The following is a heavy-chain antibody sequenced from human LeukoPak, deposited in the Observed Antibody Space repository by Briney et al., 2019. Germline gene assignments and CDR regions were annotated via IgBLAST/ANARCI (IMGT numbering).Heavy chain of an antibody. CDR3: ATRDQSRTFMVPLDS. CDR1: GVSISSGNW. J-gene: IGHJ4*02. V-gene: IGHV4/OR15-8*02. Sequence: SETLSLTCAVYGVSISSGNWWTWVRQPPGKGLEWIGETHRSGDTKYNPSLSSRVTISMDNSKNQLSLNLISVTAADTAMYYCATRDQSRTFMVPLDSWGQGTLVTVSS. CDR2: THRSGDT. D-gene: IGHD3-10*01.